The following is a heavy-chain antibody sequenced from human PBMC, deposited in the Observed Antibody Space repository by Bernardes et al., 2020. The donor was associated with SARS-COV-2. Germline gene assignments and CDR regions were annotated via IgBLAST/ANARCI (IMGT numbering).Heavy chain of an antibody. Sequence: GGSLRLSCAASGFTFSSYPMHWVRQAPGKGLVWVSRLDGDGSDTRYADSVKGRFTISRDTAKNTLVLQMSSLRAEDMAVYYCARDINGSVDLWGQGTLVTVSS. D-gene: IGHD6-19*01. CDR2: LDGDGSDT. V-gene: IGHV3-74*01. J-gene: IGHJ5*02. CDR1: GFTFSSYP. CDR3: ARDINGSVDL.